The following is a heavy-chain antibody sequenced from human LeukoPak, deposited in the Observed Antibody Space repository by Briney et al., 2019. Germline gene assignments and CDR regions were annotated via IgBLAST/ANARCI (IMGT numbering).Heavy chain of an antibody. D-gene: IGHD3-3*01. Sequence: GGSLRLSCAASGFTFSSYAMHWVRQAPGKGLEWVAVISYDGSNKYYADSVKGRFTISRDNAKNTLSLQINSLRAEDTAVYYCARDYDFWSGFFDYWGQGTLVTVYS. CDR1: GFTFSSYA. V-gene: IGHV3-30-3*01. J-gene: IGHJ4*02. CDR3: ARDYDFWSGFFDY. CDR2: ISYDGSNK.